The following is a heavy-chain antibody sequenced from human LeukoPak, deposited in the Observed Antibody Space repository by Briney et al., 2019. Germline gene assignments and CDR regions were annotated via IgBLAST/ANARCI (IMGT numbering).Heavy chain of an antibody. D-gene: IGHD1-26*01. CDR1: GFTFSDYY. CDR2: ISSSGSTI. CDR3: AKSPRDSPYSGSYFGSDY. J-gene: IGHJ4*02. V-gene: IGHV3-11*01. Sequence: GGSLRLSCAASGFTFSDYYMSWIRQAPGKGLEWVSYISSSGSTIYYADSVKGRFTISRDNAKNSLYLQTNSLRAEDTAVYYCAKSPRDSPYSGSYFGSDYWGQGTLVTVSS.